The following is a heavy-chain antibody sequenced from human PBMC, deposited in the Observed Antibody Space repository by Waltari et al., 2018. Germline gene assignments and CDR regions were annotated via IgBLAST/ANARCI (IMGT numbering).Heavy chain of an antibody. CDR1: GGTFSSYA. D-gene: IGHD1-26*01. Sequence: QVQLVQSGAEVKKPGSSVKVSCKASGGTFSSYAISWVRQAPGQGLEWMGGISPIFGTANYAQKVQGRVTITTDESTSTAYMGRSSLRSEDTAVYYCARRVEGGYYFDYWGQGTLVTVSS. CDR3: ARRVEGGYYFDY. V-gene: IGHV1-69*05. J-gene: IGHJ4*02. CDR2: ISPIFGTA.